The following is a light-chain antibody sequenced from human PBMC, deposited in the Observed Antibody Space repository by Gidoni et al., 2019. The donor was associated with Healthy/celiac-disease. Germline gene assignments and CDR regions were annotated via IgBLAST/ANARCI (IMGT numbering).Light chain of an antibody. Sequence: EIVMTQSPATLSVSPGERAPLSCRASQSVSSNLAWYQQKPGQAPRLRIYGASTRATGIPARCSGSGAGTEFTLTISSLQSEDFAVYYCQQYNNWPGTFGQGTKLEIK. CDR2: GAS. J-gene: IGKJ2*01. CDR3: QQYNNWPGT. CDR1: QSVSSN. V-gene: IGKV3D-15*01.